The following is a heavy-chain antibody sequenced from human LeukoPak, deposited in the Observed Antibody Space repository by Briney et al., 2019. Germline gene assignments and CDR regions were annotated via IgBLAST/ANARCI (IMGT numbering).Heavy chain of an antibody. D-gene: IGHD1-26*01. V-gene: IGHV4-39*01. CDR2: IYYSGST. J-gene: IGHJ5*02. Sequence: SETLSLTCTVSGGSISSSSYYWGWIRQPPGKGLEWIGSIYYSGSTYYNPSLKSRVTISVDTSKNQFSLKLSSVTAADTAVYYCARQGGIPGGLDPWAREPWSPSPQ. CDR3: ARQGGIPGGLDP. CDR1: GGSISSSSYY.